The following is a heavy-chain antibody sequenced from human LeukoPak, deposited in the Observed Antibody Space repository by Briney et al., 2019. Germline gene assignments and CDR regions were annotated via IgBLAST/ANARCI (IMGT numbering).Heavy chain of an antibody. D-gene: IGHD6-19*01. Sequence: GSLRLSCAASGFPFSNAWMSWVRQAPGKGLEWVGRIRSKSDGGTAEYAAPVKDRFTMSRDDSKNTLYLQMNSLKSDDTAVYYCTDSSSLSWGQGTLVTVSS. J-gene: IGHJ4*02. CDR3: TDSSSLS. CDR2: IRSKSDGGTA. CDR1: GFPFSNAW. V-gene: IGHV3-15*01.